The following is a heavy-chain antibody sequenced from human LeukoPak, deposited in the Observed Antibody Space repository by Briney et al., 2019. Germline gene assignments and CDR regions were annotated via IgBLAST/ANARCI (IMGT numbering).Heavy chain of an antibody. D-gene: IGHD4-23*01. CDR2: ISSSGSAI. CDR1: RFSFSSYE. CDR3: ARRSLDYGGPYGAFDI. Sequence: PGGSLRLSCAASRFSFSSYEMNWVRQAPGKGLEWVSYISSSGSAIYYADSVKGRFTISRDNTKNSLYLQMNSLRAEDTAVYYCARRSLDYGGPYGAFDIWGQGTMVTVSS. V-gene: IGHV3-48*03. J-gene: IGHJ3*02.